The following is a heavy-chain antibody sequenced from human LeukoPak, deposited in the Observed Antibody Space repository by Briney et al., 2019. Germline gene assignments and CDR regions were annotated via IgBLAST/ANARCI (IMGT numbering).Heavy chain of an antibody. Sequence: SETLSLTCTVSGGSISSYYWSWIRQPPGKGLEGIGYIYYSGSTNYNPSLKSRVTISVDTSKNQFSLKLSSVTAADTAVYYCATGQFGEFLFDYWGQGTLVTVSS. J-gene: IGHJ4*02. V-gene: IGHV4-59*01. CDR2: IYYSGST. CDR1: GGSISSYY. D-gene: IGHD3-10*01. CDR3: ATGQFGEFLFDY.